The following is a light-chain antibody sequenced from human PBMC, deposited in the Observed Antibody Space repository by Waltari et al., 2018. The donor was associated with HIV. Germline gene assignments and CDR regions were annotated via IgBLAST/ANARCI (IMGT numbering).Light chain of an antibody. CDR3: SSYAGSNGVV. CDR1: SSDVGGYNY. Sequence: SALTQPPSASGSPGQSVPISCTGTSSDVGGYNYVSWYQQHPGKAPKLMIYEVSKRPSGVPDRFSGSKSGNTASLTVSGLQAEDEADYYCSSYAGSNGVVFGGGTKLTVL. V-gene: IGLV2-8*01. J-gene: IGLJ2*01. CDR2: EVS.